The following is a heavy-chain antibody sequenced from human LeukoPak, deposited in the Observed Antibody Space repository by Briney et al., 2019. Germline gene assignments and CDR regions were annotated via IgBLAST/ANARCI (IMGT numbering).Heavy chain of an antibody. Sequence: PSQTLSLTCTVSGGSISSGRYYWSWIRQPAGKGLEWIGRIYTSGSTNYNPSLKSRVTMSVDMSKNQFSLKLSFVTAADTAVYYCARLRSTYWYFDLWGRGTLVTVSS. V-gene: IGHV4-61*02. J-gene: IGHJ2*01. CDR3: ARLRSTYWYFDL. CDR1: GGSISSGRYY. D-gene: IGHD4-17*01. CDR2: IYTSGST.